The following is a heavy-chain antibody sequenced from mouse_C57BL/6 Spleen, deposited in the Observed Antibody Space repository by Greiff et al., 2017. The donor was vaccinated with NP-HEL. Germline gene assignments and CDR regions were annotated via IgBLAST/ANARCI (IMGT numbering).Heavy chain of an antibody. CDR2: IRNKANGYTT. Sequence: EVQLVESGGGLVQPGGSLSLSCAASGFTFTDYYMSWVRQPPGKALEWLGFIRNKANGYTTEYSASVKGRFTISRDNSQSILYLQMNALRAEDSATYYCARPDGFYWYFDVWGTGTTVTVSS. CDR1: GFTFTDYY. V-gene: IGHV7-3*01. J-gene: IGHJ1*03. CDR3: ARPDGFYWYFDV. D-gene: IGHD2-3*01.